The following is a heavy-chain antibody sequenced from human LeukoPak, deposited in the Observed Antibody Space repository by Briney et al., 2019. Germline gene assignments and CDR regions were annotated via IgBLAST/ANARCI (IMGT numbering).Heavy chain of an antibody. Sequence: PGRSLRLSCAASGFTFSSYAMHWVRQAPGKGLEWVAVISYDGSNKYYADSVKGRFTISRDNSKNTLYLQMNSLRAEDTAVYYCEIVVITNYYFDYWGQGTLVTVSS. CDR1: GFTFSSYA. J-gene: IGHJ4*02. V-gene: IGHV3-30-3*01. D-gene: IGHD3-22*01. CDR2: ISYDGSNK. CDR3: EIVVITNYYFDY.